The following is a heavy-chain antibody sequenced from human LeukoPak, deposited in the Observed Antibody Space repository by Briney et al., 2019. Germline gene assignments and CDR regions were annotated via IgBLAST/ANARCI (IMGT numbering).Heavy chain of an antibody. CDR1: GFTFTSSV. J-gene: IGHJ3*02. V-gene: IGHV1-58*02. CDR2: IFVGGGNT. D-gene: IGHD1-26*01. CDR3: AAAVGATENDAFHI. Sequence: EASVKVSCTASGFTFTSSVMQWVRQARGQRLEWIGWIFVGGGNTNYAQKFQERVTITRDMSTSTAYMELSSLSSEDTAVYYCAAAVGATENDAFHIWGQGTMVSVSS.